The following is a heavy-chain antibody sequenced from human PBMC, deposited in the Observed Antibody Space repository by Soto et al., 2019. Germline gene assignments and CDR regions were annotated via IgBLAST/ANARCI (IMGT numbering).Heavy chain of an antibody. D-gene: IGHD7-27*01. Sequence: SETLSLTCTVSGGSISSAAYCWSRIRQSPDKGLEWIGHIYDGGTTYSSPSLKGRVTISADTSETQFSLKLNSVSAADTAVYYCARGPSGDKVDYWGQGIQVTVSS. V-gene: IGHV4-30-4*01. CDR1: GGSISSAAYC. J-gene: IGHJ4*02. CDR2: IYDGGTT. CDR3: ARGPSGDKVDY.